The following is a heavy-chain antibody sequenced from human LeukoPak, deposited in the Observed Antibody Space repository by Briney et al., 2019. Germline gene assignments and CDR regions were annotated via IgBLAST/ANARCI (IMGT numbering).Heavy chain of an antibody. D-gene: IGHD2-2*01. V-gene: IGHV3-74*01. CDR3: EKGDITSWNYMS. J-gene: IGHJ5*02. Sequence: GGSLRLSCAASGFTFSSYWMHWVRQAPGKGPGWVSNINSHWSNTTYADSVKGRFTISRDNYKNTLFLQLNSLRAEDTAIYYCEKGDITSWNYMSWGQGTLVTVYS. CDR2: INSHWSNT. CDR1: GFTFSSYW.